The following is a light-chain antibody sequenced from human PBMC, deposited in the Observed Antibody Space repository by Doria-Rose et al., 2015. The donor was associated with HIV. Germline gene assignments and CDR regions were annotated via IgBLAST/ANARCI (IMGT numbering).Light chain of an antibody. CDR3: QQYNSYPWT. V-gene: IGKV1-5*03. Sequence: WYQQEPWNAPKLLIYKASTLESGVPSRFSGSGSGTSFTPTITSLQPDDFATYYCQQYNSYPWTFGQGTKVEIK. CDR2: KAS. J-gene: IGKJ1*01.